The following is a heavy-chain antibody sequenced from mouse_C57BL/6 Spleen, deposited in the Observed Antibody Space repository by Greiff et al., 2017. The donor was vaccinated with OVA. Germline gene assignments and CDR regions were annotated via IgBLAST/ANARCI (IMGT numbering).Heavy chain of an antibody. D-gene: IGHD2-1*01. Sequence: EVMLVESGGGLVKPGGSLKLSCAASGFTFSSYAMSWVRQTPEKRLEWVATISDGGSYTYYPDNVKGRFTISRDNAKNNLYLQMSHLKSEDTAMYYCARVTDYFDYWGQGTTLTVSS. J-gene: IGHJ2*01. CDR1: GFTFSSYA. CDR3: ARVTDYFDY. V-gene: IGHV5-4*03. CDR2: ISDGGSYT.